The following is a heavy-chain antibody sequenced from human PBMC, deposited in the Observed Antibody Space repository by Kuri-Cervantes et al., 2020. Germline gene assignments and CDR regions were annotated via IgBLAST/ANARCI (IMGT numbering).Heavy chain of an antibody. J-gene: IGHJ4*02. CDR1: GGSISSSSYY. CDR2: IYYSGST. CDR3: ARVAVDIVATITSFDS. D-gene: IGHD5-12*01. V-gene: IGHV4-39*01. Sequence: SETLSLTCTVSGGSISSSSYYWGWIRQPPGKGLEWIGSIYYSGSTYYNPSLKSRVTISVDTSKNQFSLKLRSVTAADTAVYYCARVAVDIVATITSFDSWGQGTLVTVSS.